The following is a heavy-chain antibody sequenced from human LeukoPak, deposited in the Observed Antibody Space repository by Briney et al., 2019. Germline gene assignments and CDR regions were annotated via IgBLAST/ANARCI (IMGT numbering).Heavy chain of an antibody. CDR2: INHSGRT. J-gene: IGHJ5*02. D-gene: IGHD2-15*01. V-gene: IGHV4-34*01. CDR3: ARPLGYCSDSRCPQSWFDL. Sequence: PAETLSLTCAVSGGSFSGYYWTWIRQPPGKGLEWIGEINHSGRTNYNPSLKSRVIMSVDTSKNQFSLKLSSVTAADTAVYYCARPLGYCSDSRCPQSWFDLWGQGTLVTVSS. CDR1: GGSFSGYY.